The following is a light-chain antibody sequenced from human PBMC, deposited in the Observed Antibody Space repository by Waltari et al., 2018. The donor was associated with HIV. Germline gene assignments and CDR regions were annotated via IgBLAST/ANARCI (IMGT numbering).Light chain of an antibody. CDR2: RNN. V-gene: IGLV1-47*01. CDR1: SANSGSNY. J-gene: IGLJ1*01. Sequence: QSVLTQPPSASETPGQRVTISCSGSSANSGSNYVYLYRHLPGTAPKLLIYRNNQRPSGVPDRFSGSKSGTSASLAISGLRSEDEADYYCAAWGDSLTSYVFGTGTKVTVL. CDR3: AAWGDSLTSYV.